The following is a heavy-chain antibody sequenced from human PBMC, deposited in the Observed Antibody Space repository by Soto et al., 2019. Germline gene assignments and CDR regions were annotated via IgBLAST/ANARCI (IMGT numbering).Heavy chain of an antibody. CDR3: AQGGRGGDYPVWVWDYYYYGMDV. CDR1: GFTFSSYA. CDR2: ISYDGSNK. D-gene: IGHD4-17*01. Sequence: PGGSLRLSCAASGFTFSSYAMHWVRQAPGKGLEWVAVISYDGSNKYYADSVKGRFTISRDNSKNTLYLQMNSLRAEDTAVYYCAQGGRGGDYPVWVWDYYYYGMDVWGQGTTVTVSS. V-gene: IGHV3-30-3*01. J-gene: IGHJ6*02.